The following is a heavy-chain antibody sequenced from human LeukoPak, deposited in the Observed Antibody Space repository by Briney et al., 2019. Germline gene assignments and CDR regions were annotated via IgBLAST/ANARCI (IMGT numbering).Heavy chain of an antibody. J-gene: IGHJ4*02. CDR2: ISYDGSNK. V-gene: IGHV3-30-3*01. D-gene: IGHD7-27*01. CDR3: AKDEGTGPHYFDY. Sequence: GGSLRLSCAASGFTFSSYAMHWVRQAPGKGLEWVAVISYDGSNKYYADSVKGRFTISRDNSKNTLYLQMNSLRAEDTAVYYCAKDEGTGPHYFDYWGQGTLVTVSS. CDR1: GFTFSSYA.